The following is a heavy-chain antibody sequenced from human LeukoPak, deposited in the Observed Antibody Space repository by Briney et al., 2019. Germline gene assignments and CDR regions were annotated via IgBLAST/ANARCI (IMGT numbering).Heavy chain of an antibody. CDR1: GYTFIKYG. D-gene: IGHD1-26*01. J-gene: IGHJ5*02. CDR2: ISVVDGDV. CDR3: VRDADTSRGRDP. Sequence: APVKVSCKASGYTFIKYGISWVRRAPGRGLEWVGWISVVDGDVDYAEDLQTRVTLTAERYTNTVYMELRSLRPDDTAEYYCVRDADTSRGRDPWGQGTLVKVSS. V-gene: IGHV1-18*01.